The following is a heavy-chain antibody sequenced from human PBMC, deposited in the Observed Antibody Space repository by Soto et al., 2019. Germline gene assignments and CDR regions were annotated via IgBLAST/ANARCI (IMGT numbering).Heavy chain of an antibody. CDR2: ISAYNGNT. Sequence: QVQLVQSGAEVKKPGASVKVSCKASGYTFTSYGISWVRQAPGQGLEWMGWISAYNGNTNYAQKLQGRVTMTTDTPTSTAYMEVRSLRSDDTAVYYCARDSRTSGDCGGDCYSPYNLFGPWGQGNLVNGSS. CDR1: GYTFTSYG. CDR3: ARDSRTSGDCGGDCYSPYNLFGP. J-gene: IGHJ5*02. V-gene: IGHV1-18*01. D-gene: IGHD2-21*02.